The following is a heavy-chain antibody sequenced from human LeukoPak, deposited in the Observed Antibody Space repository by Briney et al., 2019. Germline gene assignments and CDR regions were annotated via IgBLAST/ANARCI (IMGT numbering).Heavy chain of an antibody. CDR2: IYHSGST. CDR3: ARHLWFGELLSPLDY. D-gene: IGHD3-10*01. J-gene: IGHJ4*02. CDR1: GYSISSGYY. V-gene: IGHV4-38-2*02. Sequence: PSETLSLTCTVSGYSISSGYYWGWIRQPPGKGLEWIGSIYHSGSTYYNPSLKSRVTISVDTSKNQFSLKLSSVTAADTAVYYCARHLWFGELLSPLDYWGQGALVTVSS.